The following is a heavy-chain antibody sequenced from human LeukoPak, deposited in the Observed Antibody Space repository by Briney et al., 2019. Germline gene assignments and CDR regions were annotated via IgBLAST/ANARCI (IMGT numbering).Heavy chain of an antibody. CDR3: AKGRLRYFDWPDAFDI. J-gene: IGHJ3*02. V-gene: IGHV3-9*01. CDR2: ISWNSGSI. Sequence: GGSLRLSCAASGFTFDDYAMNWVRQAPGKGLEWVSGISWNSGSIGYADSVEGRFTISRDNAKNSLYLQMNSLGAEDTALYYCAKGRLRYFDWPDAFDIWGQGTMVTVSS. D-gene: IGHD3-9*01. CDR1: GFTFDDYA.